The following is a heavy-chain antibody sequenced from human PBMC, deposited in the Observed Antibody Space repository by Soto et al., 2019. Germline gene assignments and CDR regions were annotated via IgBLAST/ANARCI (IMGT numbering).Heavy chain of an antibody. CDR3: ARDPNGAPIGAFDF. Sequence: EVQLLESGGDLTQPGGSLRLSCAASGFTFSNYAMIWVRQAPGKGLEWVSAISGSGGGTSYADSVKGRFTISRDNSRNTLYLQMNSLRAEDTALDYGARDPNGAPIGAFDFRGQGKMGTVSS. CDR1: GFTFSNYA. V-gene: IGHV3-23*01. CDR2: ISGSGGGT. J-gene: IGHJ3*01. D-gene: IGHD4-17*01.